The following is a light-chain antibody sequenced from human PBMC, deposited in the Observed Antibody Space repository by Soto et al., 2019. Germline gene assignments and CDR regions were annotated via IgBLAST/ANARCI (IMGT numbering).Light chain of an antibody. Sequence: EVILTQSPGMLSLSPGERATLSCRASQSVTDNYIGWYQQRPGQASRLLIYGASSMSTGVPDRISGSGSGTDFTLTISRLESEDFAVYYCQQYGNSPWTSGQGTKVEI. CDR2: GAS. V-gene: IGKV3-20*01. CDR3: QQYGNSPWT. CDR1: QSVTDNY. J-gene: IGKJ1*01.